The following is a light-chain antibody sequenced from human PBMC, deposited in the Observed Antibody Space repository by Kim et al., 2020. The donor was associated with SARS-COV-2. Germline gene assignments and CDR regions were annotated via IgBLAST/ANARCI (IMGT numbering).Light chain of an antibody. CDR2: DAS. CDR1: QSILSH. V-gene: IGKV1-39*01. J-gene: IGKJ2*01. CDR3: QQFYSVPYT. Sequence: DIQLTQSPSSLSASVGVRVNITCRASQSILSHLNWYQQKSGKAPNLLIFDASNLKSGVPSRFSGSGSGTDFTLTISNPQPEDCATYYCQQFYSVPYTFGQGTNLEI.